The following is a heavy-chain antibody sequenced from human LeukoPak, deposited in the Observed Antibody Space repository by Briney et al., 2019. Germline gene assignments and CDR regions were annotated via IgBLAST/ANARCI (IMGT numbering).Heavy chain of an antibody. J-gene: IGHJ5*02. D-gene: IGHD1-1*01. Sequence: PSETLSLTCTVSGGSISSYYWSWIRQPPGKGLEWIGYIYYSGSTNYNPSLKSRVTISVDTSKNQFSLKLSSVTAADTAVYYRARGGGTGTYNWFDPWGQGTLVTVSS. CDR2: IYYSGST. CDR1: GGSISSYY. CDR3: ARGGGTGTYNWFDP. V-gene: IGHV4-59*01.